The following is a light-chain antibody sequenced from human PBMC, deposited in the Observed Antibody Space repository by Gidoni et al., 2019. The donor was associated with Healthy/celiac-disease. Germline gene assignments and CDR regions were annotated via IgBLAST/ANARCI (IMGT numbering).Light chain of an antibody. Sequence: DIQLTQSPSFLSASVGDRVTITCRASQGISSYLAWYQQKPGKAPKLLIYAASTLQSGVPSRFSGSGSGTEFTLTISSLQPEDFETYYCQQLNSYPRLFTFGPGTKVDIK. V-gene: IGKV1-9*01. J-gene: IGKJ3*01. CDR2: AAS. CDR3: QQLNSYPRLFT. CDR1: QGISSY.